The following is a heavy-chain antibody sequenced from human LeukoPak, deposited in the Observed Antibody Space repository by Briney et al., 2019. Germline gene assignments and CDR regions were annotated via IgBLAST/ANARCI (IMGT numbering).Heavy chain of an antibody. V-gene: IGHV4-38-2*02. J-gene: IGHJ4*02. Sequence: KTSETLSLTCIVSGYSISSGYSWGWIRQPPGKGLEWIGSISHRGNTYYNPSLKSRVTISVDTSKNQFSLKLSSVTAADTAVYYCARSGVVAATIDYWGQGTLVTVSS. CDR2: ISHRGNT. CDR3: ARSGVVAATIDY. D-gene: IGHD2-15*01. CDR1: GYSISSGYS.